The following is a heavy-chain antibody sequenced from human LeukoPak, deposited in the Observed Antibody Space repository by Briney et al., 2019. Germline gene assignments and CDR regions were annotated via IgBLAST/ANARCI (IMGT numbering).Heavy chain of an antibody. V-gene: IGHV1-2*02. CDR3: ARCGSRNYYNFDY. CDR2: INANSGGT. Sequence: ASVKVSCKASGYTFTGWYMHLVRQAPGQGLEWMGWINANSGGTYYVQKFQGRLTMTRDTSIRTVYMELSSLRSDDTAVYYCARCGSRNYYNFDYWGQGALVAVSA. CDR1: GYTFTGWY. J-gene: IGHJ4*02. D-gene: IGHD3-10*01.